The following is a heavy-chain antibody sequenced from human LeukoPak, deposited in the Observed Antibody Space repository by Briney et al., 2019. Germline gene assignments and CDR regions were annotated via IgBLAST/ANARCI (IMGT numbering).Heavy chain of an antibody. D-gene: IGHD1-1*01. CDR3: ASRRVDEIGTFDY. Sequence: ASVKVSCKATGYTFTGHYMHWVRQAPGQGLEWMGWINPHSGGTNYAQRFQGRVTLTRDTSISIAYMELSSLRSDDTAVYWCASRRVDEIGTFDYWGQGTLVTVSS. CDR2: INPHSGGT. V-gene: IGHV1-2*02. CDR1: GYTFTGHY. J-gene: IGHJ4*02.